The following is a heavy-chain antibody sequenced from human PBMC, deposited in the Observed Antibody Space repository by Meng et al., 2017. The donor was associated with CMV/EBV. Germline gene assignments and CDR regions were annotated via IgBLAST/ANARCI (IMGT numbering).Heavy chain of an antibody. CDR1: GDSVSNGGHY. D-gene: IGHD3-16*01. J-gene: IGHJ4*02. CDR3: ARAGSDWSYVFDS. Sequence: SETLSLTCTVSGDSVSNGGHYWSWIRQHPGKAPQWIGYIYHTGATYYNPSLESRAVISLGTSDNQFSLELRSMTAADTAVYYCARAGSDWSYVFDSWGQGTLVTVSS. V-gene: IGHV4-30-4*02. CDR2: IYHTGAT.